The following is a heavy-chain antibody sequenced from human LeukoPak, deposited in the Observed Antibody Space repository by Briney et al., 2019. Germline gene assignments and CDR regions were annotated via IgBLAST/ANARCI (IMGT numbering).Heavy chain of an antibody. CDR1: GGSFSGYS. D-gene: IGHD3-22*01. CDR3: ARGPYYYDSSGYLNY. V-gene: IGHV4-34*01. J-gene: IGHJ4*02. CDR2: INHSGST. Sequence: SETLSLTCAVYGGSFSGYSWSWIRQPPGKGLEWIGEINHSGSTNYNPSLESRVTLSVDTSKNQFSLKLSSVTAADTAVYYCARGPYYYDSSGYLNYWGQGTLVTVSS.